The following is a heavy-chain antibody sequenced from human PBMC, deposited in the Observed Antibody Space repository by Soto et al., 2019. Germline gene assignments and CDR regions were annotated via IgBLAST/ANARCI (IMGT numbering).Heavy chain of an antibody. CDR3: ARGDGDRYDGHGYLGRH. J-gene: IGHJ4*02. V-gene: IGHV3-74*01. D-gene: IGHD5-18*01. Sequence: EVQLVESGGGLVQPGESLTLSCAASGFTFSSYWMHWVRQAPGKGLVWVSRINSDGSGTYHADSVKGRLTISRDNAKNTLYLQMNSLRVEDTAVYLCARGDGDRYDGHGYLGRHWGQGTLVTVSS. CDR2: INSDGSGT. CDR1: GFTFSSYW.